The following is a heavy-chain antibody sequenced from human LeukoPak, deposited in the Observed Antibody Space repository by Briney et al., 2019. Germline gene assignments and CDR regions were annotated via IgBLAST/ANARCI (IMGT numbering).Heavy chain of an antibody. J-gene: IGHJ4*02. D-gene: IGHD6-19*01. CDR2: FYSSGST. Sequence: SETLSLTCTVSGASINSGSYYWSWIRQPAGEGLEFIGHFYSSGSTNYNPSLKSRVSISVDTSKNQFSLEVTSVTAADTAVYYCATDFGDSSGWYRFWGQGTLVAVSS. CDR3: ATDFGDSSGWYRF. V-gene: IGHV4-61*09. CDR1: GASINSGSYY.